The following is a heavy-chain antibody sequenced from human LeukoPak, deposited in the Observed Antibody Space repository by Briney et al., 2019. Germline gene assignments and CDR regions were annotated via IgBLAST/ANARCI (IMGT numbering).Heavy chain of an antibody. CDR2: ITHSGGI. CDR1: GGSFNTYY. Sequence: SETLSLTCAVYGGSFNTYYWSWIRQPPGKGLEWIGEITHSGGINYNPSLKSRVTISLDTSTNQFSLRLSSVTAADTAVYYCAYSSSWYLDYWGQGTLVTVSS. V-gene: IGHV4-34*01. CDR3: AYSSSWYLDY. J-gene: IGHJ4*02. D-gene: IGHD6-13*01.